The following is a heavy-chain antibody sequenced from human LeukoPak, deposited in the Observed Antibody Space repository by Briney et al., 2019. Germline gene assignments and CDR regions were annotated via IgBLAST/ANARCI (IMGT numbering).Heavy chain of an antibody. D-gene: IGHD3-3*01. V-gene: IGHV1-18*01. Sequence: ASVKVSCKASGYTFTSYGISWVRQAPGQGLEWMGWISAYNGNTNYAQKLQGRVTMTTDTSTSTAYMELRSLRSDDTAVYYCASSNDFWSGYYPYYGMDVWGQGTTVTVSS. CDR2: ISAYNGNT. J-gene: IGHJ6*02. CDR3: ASSNDFWSGYYPYYGMDV. CDR1: GYTFTSYG.